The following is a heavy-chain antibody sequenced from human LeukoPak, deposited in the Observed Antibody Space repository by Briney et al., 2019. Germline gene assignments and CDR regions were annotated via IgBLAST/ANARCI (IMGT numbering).Heavy chain of an antibody. Sequence: SETLSLTCTVSGVSISSYYWSWIRQPPGKGLEWIGYIFYSGNTIYNPSLRSRVTISADTPKNHFSLRLRSVTAADTAVYYCARLAAISGSDYPDDWGQGTQVTVSS. D-gene: IGHD1-26*01. J-gene: IGHJ4*02. CDR1: GVSISSYY. CDR3: ARLAAISGSDYPDD. CDR2: IFYSGNT. V-gene: IGHV4-59*08.